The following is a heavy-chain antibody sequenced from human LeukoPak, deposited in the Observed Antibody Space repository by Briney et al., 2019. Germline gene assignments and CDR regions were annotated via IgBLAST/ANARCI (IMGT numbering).Heavy chain of an antibody. CDR3: ARAPVWFGEWFFDY. Sequence: GGSLRLSCAASGFTFSSYAMHWVRQAPGKGLEWVAVISYDGSNKHYADSVKGRFTISRDNSKNTLYLQMDSLRAEDTAVYYCARAPVWFGEWFFDYWGQGTLVTVSS. V-gene: IGHV3-30-3*01. CDR2: ISYDGSNK. D-gene: IGHD3-10*01. J-gene: IGHJ4*02. CDR1: GFTFSSYA.